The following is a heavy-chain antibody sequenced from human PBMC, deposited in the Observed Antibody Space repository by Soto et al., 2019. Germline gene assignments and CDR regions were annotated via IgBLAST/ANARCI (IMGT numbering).Heavy chain of an antibody. V-gene: IGHV4-61*01. CDR1: GGSVSSGSYY. CDR3: ARGLGYCSGGSCYSPWFDP. CDR2: IYYSGST. Sequence: LSLTCTVSGGSVSSGSYYWSWIRQPPGKGLEWIGYIYYSGSTNYNPSLKSRVTISVDTSKNQFSLKLSSVTAADTAVYYCARGLGYCSGGSCYSPWFDPWGQGTLVTVSS. J-gene: IGHJ5*02. D-gene: IGHD2-15*01.